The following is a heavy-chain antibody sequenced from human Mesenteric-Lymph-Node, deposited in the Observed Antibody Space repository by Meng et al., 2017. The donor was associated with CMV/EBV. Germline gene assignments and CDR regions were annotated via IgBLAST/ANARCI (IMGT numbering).Heavy chain of an antibody. CDR2: ISWNSGSV. CDR1: GFTLDDHA. D-gene: IGHD3-3*01. J-gene: IGHJ4*02. CDR3: TRASSYDFWSGYYTGGPDH. Sequence: LRLSCAASGFTLDDHAMHWVRQAPGKGLEWVSGISWNSGSVGYADSLKGRFTISRDNSKNTLYLQMNSLRAEDTAVYYCTRASSYDFWSGYYTGGPDHWGQGTLVTVSS. V-gene: IGHV3-9*01.